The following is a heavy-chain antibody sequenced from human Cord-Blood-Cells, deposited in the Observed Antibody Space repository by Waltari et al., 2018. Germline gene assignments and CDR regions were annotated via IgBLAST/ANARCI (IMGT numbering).Heavy chain of an antibody. CDR3: ARKRYYDSSGYYYFKKNDAFDI. D-gene: IGHD3-22*01. V-gene: IGHV4-34*01. J-gene: IGHJ3*02. Sequence: QVQLQQWGAGLLKPSETPSLTCAVYGGSFSGYYWSWIRQPPGKGLEWIGEINHSGSTNYNPSLKSRVTISVDTSKNQFSLKLSSVTAADTAVYYCARKRYYDSSGYYYFKKNDAFDIWGQGTMVTVSS. CDR2: INHSGST. CDR1: GGSFSGYY.